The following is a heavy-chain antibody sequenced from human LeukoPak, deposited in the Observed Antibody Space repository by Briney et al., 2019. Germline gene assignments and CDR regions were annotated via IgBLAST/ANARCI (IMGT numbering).Heavy chain of an antibody. J-gene: IGHJ4*02. Sequence: GESLKISCTGSGYSFATYWIGWVRQIPGKGLEWRGTISPGDSDTRYSPSFQGQVTISADKSVSTAYLQWSSLKASDTAMYYCARAAYGSGTYFTRSFDYWGQGTLVTVSS. CDR1: GYSFATYW. V-gene: IGHV5-51*01. CDR3: ARAAYGSGTYFTRSFDY. CDR2: ISPGDSDT. D-gene: IGHD3-10*01.